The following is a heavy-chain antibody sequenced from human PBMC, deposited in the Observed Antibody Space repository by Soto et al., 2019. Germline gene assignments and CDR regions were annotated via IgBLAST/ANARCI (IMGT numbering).Heavy chain of an antibody. J-gene: IGHJ4*02. D-gene: IGHD4-17*01. Sequence: GGSLRLSCAASGFTFSSYAMSWVRQAPGKGLEWVSAISGSGGSTYYADSVKGRFTISRDNSKNTLYLQMNSLRAEDTAVYYCAKDALEGDYGGNPTGVDYWGQGTLVTVSS. CDR2: ISGSGGST. CDR3: AKDALEGDYGGNPTGVDY. V-gene: IGHV3-23*01. CDR1: GFTFSSYA.